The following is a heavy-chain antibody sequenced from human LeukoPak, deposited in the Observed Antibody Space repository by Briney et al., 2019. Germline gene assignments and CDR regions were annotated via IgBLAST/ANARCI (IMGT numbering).Heavy chain of an antibody. V-gene: IGHV3-74*01. D-gene: IGHD6-13*01. J-gene: IGHJ4*02. CDR3: QRDFMTAAGIH. CDR2: INYDGSDT. CDR1: GFTFSSYW. Sequence: GGSLRLCCAASGFTFSSYWMHWVRQAAGKGLVWVSGINYDGSDTRYAGTVKGRFTISRDNAKNTLYLQMNSLRAEDTAVYYCQRDFMTAAGIHWGQGTLVTVSS.